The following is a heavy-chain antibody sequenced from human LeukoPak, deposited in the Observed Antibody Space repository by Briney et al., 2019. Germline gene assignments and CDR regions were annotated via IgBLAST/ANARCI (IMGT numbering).Heavy chain of an antibody. CDR2: IKQDGSEK. V-gene: IGHV3-7*04. CDR3: ARAREWLVPHAFDI. CDR1: GFTFSSYW. D-gene: IGHD6-19*01. Sequence: GGSLRLSCAASGFTFSSYWMSWVRQAPGKGLEWVANIKQDGSEKYYVDSVKGPFTISRDNAKNSLYLQMNSLRAEDTAVYYCARAREWLVPHAFDIWGQGTMVTVSS. J-gene: IGHJ3*02.